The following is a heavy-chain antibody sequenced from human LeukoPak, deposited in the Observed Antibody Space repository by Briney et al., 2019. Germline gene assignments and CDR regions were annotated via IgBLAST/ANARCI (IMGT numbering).Heavy chain of an antibody. CDR1: GGSFSGYY. J-gene: IGHJ4*02. CDR3: ARADSSGYSMTYYFDY. D-gene: IGHD3-22*01. Sequence: SETLSLTCAVCGGSFSGYYWSWIRQPPGKGLEWIGEINHSGSTNYNPSLKSRVTISVDTSKNQFSLKLSSVTAADTAVYYCARADSSGYSMTYYFDYWGQGTLVTVSS. CDR2: INHSGST. V-gene: IGHV4-34*01.